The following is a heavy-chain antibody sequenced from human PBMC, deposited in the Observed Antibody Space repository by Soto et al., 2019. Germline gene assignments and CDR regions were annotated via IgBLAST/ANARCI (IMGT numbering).Heavy chain of an antibody. V-gene: IGHV5-51*01. Sequence: PGESLKISCKGSGYTFSNYYIAWVRQMPGKGLEWMGIIFPGDSDVTYSPSFEGQVTISADKSINTAYLQWNSLKASDTAIYFCARRAAAATFDYWGQGTLVTVSS. J-gene: IGHJ4*02. CDR3: ARRAAAATFDY. D-gene: IGHD6-13*01. CDR1: GYTFSNYY. CDR2: IFPGDSDV.